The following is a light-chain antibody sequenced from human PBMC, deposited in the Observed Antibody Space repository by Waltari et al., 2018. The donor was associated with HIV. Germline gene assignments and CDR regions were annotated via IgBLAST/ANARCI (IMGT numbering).Light chain of an antibody. CDR2: VNN. CDR3: AVWDGSLSAYV. CDR1: TSTIGRVN. Sequence: QSVLTQPPSASGAPGQRVTISCSGSTSTIGRVNVKWYQQLPETAPKLLIHVNNYRPSGVPDRFSGSKSGTSASLAISGLQSEDEADYYCAVWDGSLSAYVFGPGTTVTV. J-gene: IGLJ1*01. V-gene: IGLV1-44*01.